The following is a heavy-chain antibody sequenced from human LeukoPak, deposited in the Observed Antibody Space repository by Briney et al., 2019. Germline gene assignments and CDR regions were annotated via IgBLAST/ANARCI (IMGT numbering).Heavy chain of an antibody. CDR2: ISGSGGST. Sequence: GGSLRLSCAASGFTFSSYAMSWVRQAPGKGLEWVSAISGSGGSTYYADSVKGRFTISRDNSKNTLYLQMNSLRAEDTAVYYCAKDQGYSSAWYSRDGFDMWGQGTMVTVSS. CDR3: AKDQGYSSAWYSRDGFDM. CDR1: GFTFSSYA. V-gene: IGHV3-23*01. D-gene: IGHD6-19*01. J-gene: IGHJ3*02.